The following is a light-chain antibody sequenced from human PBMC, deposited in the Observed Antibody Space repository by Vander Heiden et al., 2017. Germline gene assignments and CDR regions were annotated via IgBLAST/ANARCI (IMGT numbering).Light chain of an antibody. V-gene: IGKV4-1*01. J-gene: IGKJ1*01. CDR1: RSVLYSSNNKNY. CDR3: QQYYTPPWT. Sequence: DIVMTHPPDSLAVSLGERTTINCKSSRSVLYSSNNKNYLAWYQQKPGQPPKLLIYWASTRESGVPDRFSGSGSGTDFTLTTSSLQAADVAVYYCQQYYTPPWTFGQGTKVEIK. CDR2: WAS.